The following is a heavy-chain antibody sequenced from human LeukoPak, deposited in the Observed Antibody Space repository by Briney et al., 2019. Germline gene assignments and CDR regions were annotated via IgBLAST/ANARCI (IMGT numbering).Heavy chain of an antibody. CDR3: ARERGWGSRYYYYYGMDV. V-gene: IGHV4-59*01. Sequence: SETLSLTCTVSGGSISSYYWSWIRQPPGKGLEWIGYIYYSGSTNYNPSLKSRVTISVDTSKNQFSLKLSSVTAADTAVYYCARERGWGSRYYYYYGMDVWGQGTTVTVSS. CDR2: IYYSGST. J-gene: IGHJ6*02. CDR1: GGSISSYY. D-gene: IGHD7-27*01.